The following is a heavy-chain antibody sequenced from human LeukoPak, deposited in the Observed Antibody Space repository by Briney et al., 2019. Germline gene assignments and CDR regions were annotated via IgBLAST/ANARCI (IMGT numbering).Heavy chain of an antibody. CDR3: ATWGSVFPAPYFVY. D-gene: IGHD5/OR15-5a*01. CDR1: GFTSSSYA. J-gene: IGHJ4*02. Sequence: PGGSLRLSRAASGFTSSSYAMSWVRQAPGKGLEWVSAISGSGGSTYYADSVKGRFTISRDNSKNTLYLQMNSLGAEDTAVYYCATWGSVFPAPYFVYWGEGTLVTVSS. CDR2: ISGSGGST. V-gene: IGHV3-23*01.